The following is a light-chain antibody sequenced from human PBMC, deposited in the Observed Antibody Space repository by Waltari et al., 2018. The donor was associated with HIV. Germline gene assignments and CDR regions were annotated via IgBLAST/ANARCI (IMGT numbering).Light chain of an antibody. V-gene: IGKV3-11*01. CDR3: QQRTNSRT. Sequence: IVLTPSPATLSLSPGERATLSCRASQSVSSYLAWYQQKPGQAPRLLIYDASNRATGIPARFSGSGSGTDFTLTISSLEPEDFAVYYCQQRTNSRTFGQGTKVEIK. CDR2: DAS. CDR1: QSVSSY. J-gene: IGKJ1*01.